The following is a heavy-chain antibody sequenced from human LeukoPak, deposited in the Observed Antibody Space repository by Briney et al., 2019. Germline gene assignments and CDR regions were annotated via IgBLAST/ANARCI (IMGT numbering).Heavy chain of an antibody. V-gene: IGHV4-30-2*01. Sequence: SQTLSLTCAVSGGSISSGGYSWSWIRQPPGKGLEWIGYIYHSGSTYYNPSLKSRVTISVDRSKNQFSLKLSSVTAADTAVYYCARALYSSGWLLYGMGVWGKGTTVTVSS. CDR1: GGSISSGGYS. D-gene: IGHD6-19*01. CDR3: ARALYSSGWLLYGMGV. J-gene: IGHJ6*04. CDR2: IYHSGST.